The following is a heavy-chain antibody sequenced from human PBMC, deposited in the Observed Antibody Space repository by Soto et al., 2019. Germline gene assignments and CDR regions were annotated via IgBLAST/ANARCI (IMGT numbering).Heavy chain of an antibody. CDR3: ARGPGYYFDY. CDR2: ISSNGGST. J-gene: IGHJ4*02. Sequence: HPGGSLRLSCAASGVTFCSYAMDGVRQAPGKGLEYVSAISSNGGSTYYANSVKGRFTISRDNSKNTLYLQMGSLRAEDMAVYYCARGPGYYFDYWGQGTLVTVSS. CDR1: GVTFCSYA. V-gene: IGHV3-64*01.